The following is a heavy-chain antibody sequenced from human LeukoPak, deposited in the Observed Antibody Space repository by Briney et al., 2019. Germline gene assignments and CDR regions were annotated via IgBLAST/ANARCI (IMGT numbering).Heavy chain of an antibody. D-gene: IGHD3-22*01. CDR2: IRSKANSYAT. Sequence: GGSLRLSCAASGFTFSGAAMHWVRQVSGKGLEWVGRIRSKANSYATAYAASVKGSFTISRDDSKNTAYLQMNSLKTEDTAVYYCIYDRLDAFDIWGQGTMVTVSS. V-gene: IGHV3-73*01. J-gene: IGHJ3*02. CDR1: GFTFSGAA. CDR3: IYDRLDAFDI.